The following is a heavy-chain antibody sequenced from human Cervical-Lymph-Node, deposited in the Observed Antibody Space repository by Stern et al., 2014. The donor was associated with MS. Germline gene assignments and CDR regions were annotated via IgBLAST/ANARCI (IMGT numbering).Heavy chain of an antibody. J-gene: IGHJ4*02. CDR1: GYTFTSYY. V-gene: IGHV1-46*03. Sequence: VQLLESGAEVKKPGASVKVSCKASGYTFTSYYMHWVRQAPGQGLEWMGIINPSGGSTSYAQKFQGRVTMTRDTSTSTVYMELSSLRSEDTAVYYCARDVRWRNCGGDCFDYWGQGTLVTVSS. CDR3: ARDVRWRNCGGDCFDY. D-gene: IGHD2-21*01. CDR2: INPSGGST.